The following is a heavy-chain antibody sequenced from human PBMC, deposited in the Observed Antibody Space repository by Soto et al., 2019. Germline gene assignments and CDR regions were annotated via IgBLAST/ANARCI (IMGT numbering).Heavy chain of an antibody. J-gene: IGHJ6*02. V-gene: IGHV6-1*01. CDR1: GDSVSSNSAA. D-gene: IGHD3-3*01. Sequence: PSQTLSLTCAISGDSVSSNSAAWNWIRQSPSRGLEWLGRTYYRSKWYNDYAVSVKSRITINPDTSKNQFSLQLNSVTPEDTAVYYCARDRSTYYDFWTRKNYYYYGMDVWGQGTTVTVSS. CDR2: TYYRSKWYN. CDR3: ARDRSTYYDFWTRKNYYYYGMDV.